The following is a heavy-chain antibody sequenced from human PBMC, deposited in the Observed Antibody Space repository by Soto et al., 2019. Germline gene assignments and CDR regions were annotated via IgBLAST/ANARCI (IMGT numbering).Heavy chain of an antibody. J-gene: IGHJ4*02. V-gene: IGHV3-53*01. D-gene: IGHD6-13*01. CDR3: ARDPPGIAASGAGG. CDR1: GFTVSNNY. Sequence: EVQLVESGGGLIQPGGSLRLSCAASGFTVSNNYMRWVRQAPGKGLEWVSLIYSGGNTHYADSVQGRFTISRDDSKNTLYLQMNSLRVEDTDVYYCARDPPGIAASGAGGWGQGTLVTVSS. CDR2: IYSGGNT.